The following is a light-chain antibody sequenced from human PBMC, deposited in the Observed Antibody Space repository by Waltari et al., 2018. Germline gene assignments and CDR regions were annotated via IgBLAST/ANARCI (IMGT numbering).Light chain of an antibody. J-gene: IGLJ3*02. CDR3: SAWDASLNWGV. CDR2: STE. CDR1: SSNNGSNT. V-gene: IGLV1-44*01. Sequence: QSVLTQPPSASGTPGQRVTISCSGSSSNNGSNTVNWYQQLPGTAPKLLIYSTEHRPSGVPDRCSGSQSGPSAALAISGLQSEDEADYYWSAWDASLNWGVFGGGTKLTVL.